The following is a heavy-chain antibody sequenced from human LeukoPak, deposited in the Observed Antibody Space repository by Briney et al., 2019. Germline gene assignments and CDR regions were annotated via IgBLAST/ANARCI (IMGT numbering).Heavy chain of an antibody. CDR1: GFTFGDYA. J-gene: IGHJ4*02. Sequence: GVTLRLSCTASGFTFGDYAMSWFRQAPGKGLEWVGFIRSKAYGGTTEYAASVKGRFTISGDDSKSIAYLQMNSLKTEDTAVYYCTRDWDYGDYGYWGQGTLVTVSS. CDR3: TRDWDYGDYGY. D-gene: IGHD4-17*01. CDR2: IRSKAYGGTT. V-gene: IGHV3-49*03.